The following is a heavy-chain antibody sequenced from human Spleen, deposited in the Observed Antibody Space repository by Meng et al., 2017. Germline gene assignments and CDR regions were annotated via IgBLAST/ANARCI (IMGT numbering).Heavy chain of an antibody. Sequence: GESLKISCAASGFTFNSYTLHWVRQAPGKGLEWVAVVAYDGGYTYYADSVKGRFTISRDNSKNTLYLQMNSLRAEDTAVYYCARAALGGLPPVNAGRNAERYGMDVWGQGTTVTVSS. V-gene: IGHV3-30*04. CDR2: VAYDGGYT. CDR1: GFTFNSYT. CDR3: ARAALGGLPPVNAGRNAERYGMDV. J-gene: IGHJ6*02. D-gene: IGHD1-26*01.